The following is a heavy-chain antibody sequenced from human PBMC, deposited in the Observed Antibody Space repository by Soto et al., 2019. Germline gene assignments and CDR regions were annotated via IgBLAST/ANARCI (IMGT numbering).Heavy chain of an antibody. CDR2: IYSGGRN. CDR3: ARGSSRWDY. CDR1: GGSISSFY. Sequence: PSETLSLTCTISGGSISSFYWSWIRQPAGKGLEWIGRIYSGGRNNYNPSLKSRVTMPVDTSKNRFSLRLSSVTAADTAMYYCARGSSRWDYWGQGTLVTVSS. V-gene: IGHV4-4*07. J-gene: IGHJ4*02. D-gene: IGHD6-13*01.